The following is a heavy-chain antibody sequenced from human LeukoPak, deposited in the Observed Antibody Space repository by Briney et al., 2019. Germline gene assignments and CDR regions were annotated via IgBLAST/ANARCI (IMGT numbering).Heavy chain of an antibody. CDR3: ARENWVYDGSLDH. V-gene: IGHV3-23*01. Sequence: GGTLRLSCAASGFTFDNYAMGWVRQAPGKGLEWVSAITSSGAYTDYADSVKGRFAISRDNSNNMLYLQMNSLRAEDTAVYFCARENWVYDGSLDHWGQGTLVTVSS. CDR2: ITSSGAYT. J-gene: IGHJ4*02. D-gene: IGHD5/OR15-5a*01. CDR1: GFTFDNYA.